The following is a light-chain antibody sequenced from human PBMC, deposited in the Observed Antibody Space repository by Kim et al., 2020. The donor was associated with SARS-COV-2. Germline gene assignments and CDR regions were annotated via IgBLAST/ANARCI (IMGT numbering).Light chain of an antibody. J-gene: IGLJ3*02. CDR1: SNNVGNQG. Sequence: QTAPLTCTGNSNNVGNQGAAWLQQHQGHPPELLSYRNNNRPSGISERFSASRSGNTASLTITALQPEDEADYYCSAWDSSLSAWVFGGGTKLTVL. CDR2: RNN. CDR3: SAWDSSLSAWV. V-gene: IGLV10-54*04.